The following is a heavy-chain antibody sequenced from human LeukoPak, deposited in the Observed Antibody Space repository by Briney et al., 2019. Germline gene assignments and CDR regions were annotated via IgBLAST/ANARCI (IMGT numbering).Heavy chain of an antibody. Sequence: GASVKVSCKASGYTFTGHYMHWVRQAPGQGLEWMGWINPNSGGTNYAQKFQGRVTMTRDTSISTAYMELSRLRSDDTAVYYCAREADIVVVTNWFDPWGQGTLVTVSS. CDR3: AREADIVVVTNWFDP. J-gene: IGHJ5*02. CDR2: INPNSGGT. D-gene: IGHD2-15*01. CDR1: GYTFTGHY. V-gene: IGHV1-2*02.